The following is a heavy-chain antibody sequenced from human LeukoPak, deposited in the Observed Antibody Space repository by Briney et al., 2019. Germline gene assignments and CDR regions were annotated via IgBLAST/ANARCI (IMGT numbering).Heavy chain of an antibody. CDR1: GVTFSSYG. Sequence: GGSLRLYCAASGVTFSSYGMHWVRQAPGKGLEWVAVISYDGSNKYYADSVKGRFTISRDNSKNTLYLQMNSLRAEDTAVYYCARLGIVVPDYWGQGTLVTVSS. J-gene: IGHJ4*02. V-gene: IGHV3-30*03. CDR2: ISYDGSNK. D-gene: IGHD2-2*01. CDR3: ARLGIVVPDY.